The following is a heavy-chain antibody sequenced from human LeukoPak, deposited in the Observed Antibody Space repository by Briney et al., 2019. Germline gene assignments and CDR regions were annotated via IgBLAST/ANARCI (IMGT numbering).Heavy chain of an antibody. CDR2: IYYSGRT. J-gene: IGHJ4*02. CDR1: GDSISSSYYY. V-gene: IGHV4-39*01. Sequence: SETLSLTCTVSGDSISSSYYYWEWIRQPPGKGLEWIGSIYYSGRTYYSPSLESRVTMSVDTSKNQFYLRLTSVAAADTAVYYCARRGSGEFGLEVVPPVVDSWGKGPLVTVPS. D-gene: IGHD2-2*01. CDR3: ARRGSGEFGLEVVPPVVDS.